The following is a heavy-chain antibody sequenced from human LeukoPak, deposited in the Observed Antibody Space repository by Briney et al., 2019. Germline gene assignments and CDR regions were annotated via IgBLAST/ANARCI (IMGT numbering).Heavy chain of an antibody. CDR2: INPDSGGT. CDR3: ARGGRYYYDSSGYFDY. CDR1: GYTFTGYY. Sequence: ASVKVSCKASGYTFTGYYMHWVRQAPGHGLEWMGWINPDSGGTNYAQKFQGRVTMTRDTSISTAYMELSRLRSDDTAVYYCARGGRYYYDSSGYFDYWGQGTLVTVSS. J-gene: IGHJ4*02. V-gene: IGHV1-2*02. D-gene: IGHD3-22*01.